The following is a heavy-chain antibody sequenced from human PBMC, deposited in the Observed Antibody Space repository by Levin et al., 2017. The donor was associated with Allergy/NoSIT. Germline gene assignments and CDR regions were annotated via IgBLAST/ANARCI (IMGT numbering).Heavy chain of an antibody. Sequence: ASVKVSCKASGYTFTSYGISWVRQAPGQGLEWMGWISAYNGNTNYAQKLQGRVTMTTDTSTSTAYMELRSLRSDDTAVYYCARDPPSSYYDSSGYFDYWGQGTLVTVSS. CDR1: GYTFTSYG. CDR3: ARDPPSSYYDSSGYFDY. CDR2: ISAYNGNT. V-gene: IGHV1-18*01. J-gene: IGHJ4*02. D-gene: IGHD3-22*01.